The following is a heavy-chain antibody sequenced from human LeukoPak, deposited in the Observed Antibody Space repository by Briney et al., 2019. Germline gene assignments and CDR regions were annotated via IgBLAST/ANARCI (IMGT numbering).Heavy chain of an antibody. J-gene: IGHJ5*01. Sequence: AGGSLRLSCAASGFTFSSYSMNWVRQAPGKGLEWVSAISGGSSYIYYADSLKGRFTISRDNAKSSLYLQMNNLRAEDTAVYYCARGSSSGWFGYWGQGTLVTVSS. CDR3: ARGSSSGWFGY. D-gene: IGHD6-19*01. CDR2: ISGGSSYI. V-gene: IGHV3-21*01. CDR1: GFTFSSYS.